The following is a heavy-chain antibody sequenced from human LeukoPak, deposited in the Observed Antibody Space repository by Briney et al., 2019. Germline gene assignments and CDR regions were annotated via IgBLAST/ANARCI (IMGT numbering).Heavy chain of an antibody. Sequence: PSETLSLTCTVSDGSISSYYWSWIRQPPGKGLEWIGYIYNSGSTNYNPSLKSRVTISVDTSKNQLSLKLSSVTAADTAVYYCASGRAMMRRDHWYFDLWGRGTLVTVSS. CDR2: IYNSGST. CDR3: ASGRAMMRRDHWYFDL. D-gene: IGHD3-22*01. CDR1: DGSISSYY. V-gene: IGHV4-59*01. J-gene: IGHJ2*01.